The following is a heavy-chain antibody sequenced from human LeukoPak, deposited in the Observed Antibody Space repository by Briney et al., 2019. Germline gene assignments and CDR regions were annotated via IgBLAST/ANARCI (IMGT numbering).Heavy chain of an antibody. CDR3: VRGRMVRGVIILY. CDR2: MNPNSGNT. J-gene: IGHJ4*02. D-gene: IGHD3-10*01. V-gene: IGHV1-8*01. Sequence: ASVKVSCKASGYTFTSYDINWVRQATGQGLEWMGWMNPNSGNTGYAQKFQGRVTMTRNTSISTAYMELSSLRSEDTAVYYCVRGRMVRGVIILYWGQGTLVTVSS. CDR1: GYTFTSYD.